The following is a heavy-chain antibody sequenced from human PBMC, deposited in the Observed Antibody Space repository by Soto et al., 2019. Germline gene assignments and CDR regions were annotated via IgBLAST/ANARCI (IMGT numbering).Heavy chain of an antibody. J-gene: IGHJ4*02. CDR3: ARGLGLGDC. V-gene: IGHV1-46*01. Sequence: QVQLVQSGAEVKKPGASVKVSCKASGYTFSSXYIXXXRQAPEQGLEWIGIINPNGGSTNYAQNXKXRXTXXXXXXXXXXXMXLSALTSDDTAMHYCARGLGLGDCWGQGTLVTVSS. CDR1: GYTFSSXY. D-gene: IGHD3-9*01. CDR2: INPNGGST.